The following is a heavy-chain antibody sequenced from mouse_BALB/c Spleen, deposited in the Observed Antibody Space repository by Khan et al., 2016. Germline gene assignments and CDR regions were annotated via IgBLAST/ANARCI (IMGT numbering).Heavy chain of an antibody. J-gene: IGHJ3*01. CDR2: ISYSGST. CDR3: ATTVVDPRFAY. D-gene: IGHD1-1*01. Sequence: VQLQESGPGLVKPSQSLSLTYTVTGYSITSDYAWNWIRQFPGNKLEWMGYISYSGSTSYNPSLKSRISITRDTSKNQFFLQLNSVTTEDTATYYCATTVVDPRFAYWGQGTLVTVSA. V-gene: IGHV3-2*02. CDR1: GYSITSDYA.